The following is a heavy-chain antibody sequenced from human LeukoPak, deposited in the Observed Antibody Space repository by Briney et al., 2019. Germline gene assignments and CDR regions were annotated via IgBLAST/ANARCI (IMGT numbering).Heavy chain of an antibody. J-gene: IGHJ3*02. CDR1: GGSISSGGYY. CDR3: ARGPPYDYVWGSYTPLYAFDI. CDR2: IYYSGST. D-gene: IGHD3-16*01. V-gene: IGHV4-31*03. Sequence: SETLSLTCTVSGGSISSGGYYWSWIRQHPGKGLEWIGYIYYSGSTYHNPSLKSRVTISVDTSKNQFSLKLSSVTAADTAVYYCARGPPYDYVWGSYTPLYAFDIWGQGTMVTVSS.